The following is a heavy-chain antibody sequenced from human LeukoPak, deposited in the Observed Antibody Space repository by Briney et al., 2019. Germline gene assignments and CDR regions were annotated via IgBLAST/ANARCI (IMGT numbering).Heavy chain of an antibody. V-gene: IGHV3-21*01. J-gene: IGHJ4*02. CDR1: GFTFSSYS. Sequence: PGGSLRLSCAASGFTFSSYSMSWVRQAPGKGLEWVSSISSSSSYIYYADSVKGRFTISRDNAKNSLYLQMNSLRAEDTAVYYCARDWDSYGDGGYFDYWGQGTLVTVSS. D-gene: IGHD4-17*01. CDR2: ISSSSSYI. CDR3: ARDWDSYGDGGYFDY.